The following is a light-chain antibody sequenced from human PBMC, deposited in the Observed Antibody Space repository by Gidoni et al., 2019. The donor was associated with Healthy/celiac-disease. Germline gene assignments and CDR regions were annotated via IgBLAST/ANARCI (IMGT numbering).Light chain of an antibody. CDR3: MQAQQTPGT. CDR2: LGS. J-gene: IGKJ1*01. Sequence: DIVMTQSPRSLPVTPGEPASISCRSSQSLLHRNGYNNLDWYLQKSGHAPQLLIYLGSNRASGVPDKFSGSGLGTDSTLKISRVEAEDVGVYYCMQAQQTPGTFGQGTKVEIK. CDR1: QSLLHRNGYNN. V-gene: IGKV2-28*01.